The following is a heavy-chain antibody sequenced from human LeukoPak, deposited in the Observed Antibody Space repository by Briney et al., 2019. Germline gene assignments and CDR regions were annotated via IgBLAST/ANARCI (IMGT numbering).Heavy chain of an antibody. CDR3: ARGDCGSTSCYFPAFDY. Sequence: GGSLRLSCAASGFTFSSYWMSWVRQAPGKGLEWVANIKQDGSEKYYVDSVKGRFTISRDNAKNSLYLQMNSLRAEDTAVYYCARGDCGSTSCYFPAFDYWGQGTLVTVSS. CDR1: GFTFSSYW. J-gene: IGHJ4*02. V-gene: IGHV3-7*03. CDR2: IKQDGSEK. D-gene: IGHD2-2*01.